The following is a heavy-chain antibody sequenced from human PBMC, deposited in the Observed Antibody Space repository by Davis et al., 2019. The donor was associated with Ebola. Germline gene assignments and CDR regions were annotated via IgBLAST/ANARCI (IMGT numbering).Heavy chain of an antibody. CDR1: GFTFSQSW. CDR3: AVHGGNSIDGRYMNF. CDR2: INHDGSEK. J-gene: IGHJ4*02. V-gene: IGHV3-7*03. D-gene: IGHD4-23*01. Sequence: GGSLRLSCAASGFTFSQSWMTWVRQAPGRGLEWVANINHDGSEKNFLDSVKGRFTISRDNAKNSLYLQMNSLRAEDTAVFYCAVHGGNSIDGRYMNFWGQGTLVTVSS.